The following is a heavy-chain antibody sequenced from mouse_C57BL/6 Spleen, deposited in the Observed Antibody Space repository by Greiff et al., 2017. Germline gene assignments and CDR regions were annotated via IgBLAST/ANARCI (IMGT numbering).Heavy chain of an antibody. V-gene: IGHV14-2*01. CDR3: ARGTTVVSMDY. CDR1: GFNIKDYY. CDR2: IDPEDGET. D-gene: IGHD1-1*01. Sequence: VQLQQSGAELVKPGASVKLSCTASGFNIKDYYMHWVKQRTEQGLEWIGRIDPEDGETKYAPKFRGKATITADTSSNTAYLQLSSLTSEDTAVYYCARGTTVVSMDYWGQGTSVTVSS. J-gene: IGHJ4*01.